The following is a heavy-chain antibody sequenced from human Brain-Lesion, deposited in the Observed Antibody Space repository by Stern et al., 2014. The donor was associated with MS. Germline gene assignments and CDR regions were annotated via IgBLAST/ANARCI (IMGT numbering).Heavy chain of an antibody. V-gene: IGHV4-61*02. Sequence: QLVQSGPGLVKPSQTLSLTCIVSGGSISSGSFYWNWIRQPAGRGLEWIGRIYSSGSPNYHPYLKRRVTISGDTSKNQFSRKLISMTAADTAIYYCARETGGYTYGDTDFFDYWGQGALVTVSS. CDR1: GGSISSGSFY. CDR3: ARETGGYTYGDTDFFDY. CDR2: IYSSGSP. D-gene: IGHD5-12*01. J-gene: IGHJ4*02.